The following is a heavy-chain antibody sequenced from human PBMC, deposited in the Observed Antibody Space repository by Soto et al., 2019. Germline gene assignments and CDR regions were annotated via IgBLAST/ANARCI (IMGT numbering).Heavy chain of an antibody. V-gene: IGHV4-30-2*01. CDR2: IYHSGST. CDR1: GGSISSGGYS. CDR3: ARHYSSGSRNWFDP. J-gene: IGHJ5*02. D-gene: IGHD6-19*01. Sequence: SEPLSLTCAVSGGSISSGGYSWSWIRQPPGKGLEWIGYIYHSGSTYYNPSLKSRVTISVDRSKNQFSLKLSSVTAADTAVFYCARHYSSGSRNWFDPWGQGTLVTVSS.